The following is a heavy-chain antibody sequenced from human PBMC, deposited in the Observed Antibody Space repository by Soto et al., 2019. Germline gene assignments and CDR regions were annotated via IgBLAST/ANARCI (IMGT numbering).Heavy chain of an antibody. D-gene: IGHD2-15*01. CDR1: GGFFSNYY. J-gene: IGHJ5*02. Sequence: PSETLSLTCDVYGGFFSNYYWSWIRQPPGKGLEWIGEINHSGSTNYNPSLKSRVTISIDTSKTQFSLRLSSVTAADTAVYYCARGVRGIRDRLSMYWFDPWGQGTLVTVSS. CDR2: INHSGST. CDR3: ARGVRGIRDRLSMYWFDP. V-gene: IGHV4-34*01.